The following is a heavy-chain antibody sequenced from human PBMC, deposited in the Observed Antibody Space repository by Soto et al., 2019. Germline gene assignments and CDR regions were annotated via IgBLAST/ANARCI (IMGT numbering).Heavy chain of an antibody. V-gene: IGHV1-18*01. D-gene: IGHD6-13*01. CDR1: GYTFTSYG. Sequence: QVQRVQSGAEVKKPGASVKVSCKASGYTFTSYGISWVRQAPGQGLEWMGWISAYNGNTNYAQKLQGRVTMTTDTSPSTAYMALGSLGSDDTAVYYCAREASSSCHDYWGQGTLVTVSS. CDR2: ISAYNGNT. CDR3: AREASSSCHDY. J-gene: IGHJ4*02.